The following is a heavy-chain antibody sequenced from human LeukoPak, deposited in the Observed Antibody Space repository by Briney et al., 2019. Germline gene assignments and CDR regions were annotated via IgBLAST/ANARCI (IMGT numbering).Heavy chain of an antibody. CDR1: GASISSDY. V-gene: IGHV4-59*01. J-gene: IGHJ5*02. CDR3: TRDGSSRSLAT. D-gene: IGHD6-6*01. CDR2: FYHSANT. Sequence: SETLSLTCIVSGASISSDYWCWIRQPPGKGLEWLGCFYHSANTYYNPSLKSRVTISIDTSKNQFSLRLSSVTAADTAIYYCTRDGSSRSLATWGQGTLVTVSS.